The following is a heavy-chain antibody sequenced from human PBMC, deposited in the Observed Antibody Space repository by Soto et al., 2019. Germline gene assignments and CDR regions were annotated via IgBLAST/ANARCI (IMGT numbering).Heavy chain of an antibody. Sequence: GASVKVSCKASGYTFTGYYMHWVRQAPGQGLEWMGWINPNSGGTNYAQKFQGWVTMTRDTSISTAYMELSRLRSDDTAVYYCARGLGYCSGGSCRKDFDYWGQGTLVTVSS. CDR1: GYTFTGYY. J-gene: IGHJ4*02. V-gene: IGHV1-2*04. D-gene: IGHD2-15*01. CDR2: INPNSGGT. CDR3: ARGLGYCSGGSCRKDFDY.